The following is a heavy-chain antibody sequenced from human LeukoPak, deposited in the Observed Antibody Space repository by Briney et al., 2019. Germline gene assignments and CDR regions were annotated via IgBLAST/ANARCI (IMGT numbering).Heavy chain of an antibody. D-gene: IGHD6-13*01. V-gene: IGHV1-46*01. CDR1: GYTFTSYY. J-gene: IGHJ6*03. Sequence: GASVKVSCKASGYTFTSYYIHWVRQAPGQGLEWMGIINPSDGSTSYAQKFQGRVTMTRDTSISTAYMELSRLRSDDTAVYYCARDSGSSWYGYYYYYYYMDVWGKGTTVTISS. CDR2: INPSDGST. CDR3: ARDSGSSWYGYYYYYYYMDV.